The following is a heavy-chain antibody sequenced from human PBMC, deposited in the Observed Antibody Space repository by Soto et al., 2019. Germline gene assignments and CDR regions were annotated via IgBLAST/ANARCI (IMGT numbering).Heavy chain of an antibody. CDR1: GFNFNYHG. CDR3: TSDAQQLANDGMAV. Sequence: QVRLVESGGNVVQPGRSLRLSCATSGFNFNYHGMHWVRQAPGKGLEWVAHLWDGGNYAYYAYSVKDRFTISSDQSTNTLYLQLTSLGAEDTAVYYCTSDAQQLANDGMAVWGQGTTVTVSS. V-gene: IGHV3-33*01. J-gene: IGHJ6*02. D-gene: IGHD6-13*01. CDR2: LWDGGNYA.